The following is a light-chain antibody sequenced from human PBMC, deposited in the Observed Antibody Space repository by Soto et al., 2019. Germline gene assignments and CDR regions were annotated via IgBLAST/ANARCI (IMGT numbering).Light chain of an antibody. J-gene: IGKJ1*01. CDR1: QSISSW. CDR3: QQYNSYSVT. Sequence: DVRMTQSPSTLSASIGDRVTITCRASQSISSWLAWYQQKPGKAPKLLIYDASSLESGVPSRFSGSGSGTEFTLTISSLQPDDFATYYCQQYNSYSVTFAQGTKVDI. V-gene: IGKV1-5*01. CDR2: DAS.